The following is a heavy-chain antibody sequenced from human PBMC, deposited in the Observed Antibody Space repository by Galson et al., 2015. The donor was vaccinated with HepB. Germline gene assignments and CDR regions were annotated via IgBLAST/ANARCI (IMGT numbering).Heavy chain of an antibody. J-gene: IGHJ6*03. V-gene: IGHV1-69*13. CDR3: ASHLYSSSPPGWYYYYMDV. CDR1: GGTFSSYA. D-gene: IGHD6-6*01. CDR2: IIPIFGTA. Sequence: SVKVSCKASGGTFSSYAISWVRQAPGQGLEWMGGIIPIFGTANYAQKFQGRVTITADESTSTAYMELSSLRSEDTAVYYCASHLYSSSPPGWYYYYMDVWGKGTTVTVSS.